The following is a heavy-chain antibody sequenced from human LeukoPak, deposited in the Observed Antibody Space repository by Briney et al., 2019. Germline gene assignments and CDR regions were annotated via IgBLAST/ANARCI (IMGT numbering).Heavy chain of an antibody. J-gene: IGHJ3*02. V-gene: IGHV3-23*01. CDR3: AKEQHNWGRHPNDAFDI. CDR2: ISGSGGST. Sequence: GGSLRLSCAASGFTFSSYAMSWVRQAPGKGLEWVSAISGSGGSTYYADSVKGRFTISRDNSKNTLYLQMNSLRTEDTAVYYCAKEQHNWGRHPNDAFDIWGQGTMVTVSS. CDR1: GFTFSSYA. D-gene: IGHD7-27*01.